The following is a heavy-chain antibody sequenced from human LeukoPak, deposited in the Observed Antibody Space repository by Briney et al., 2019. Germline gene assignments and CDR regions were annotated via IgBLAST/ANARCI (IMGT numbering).Heavy chain of an antibody. D-gene: IGHD1-7*01. J-gene: IGHJ4*02. CDR2: INQGGSES. CDR1: GFTFSDFW. Sequence: PGGSLRLSCAASGFTFSDFWMGWVRQAPGKGLEWVANINQGGSESYYVDSVKGRFTISRDNAKNSLYLQMNSLRAEDTAVYYCARDPDAGTTDYWGQGTLVTVSS. V-gene: IGHV3-7*01. CDR3: ARDPDAGTTDY.